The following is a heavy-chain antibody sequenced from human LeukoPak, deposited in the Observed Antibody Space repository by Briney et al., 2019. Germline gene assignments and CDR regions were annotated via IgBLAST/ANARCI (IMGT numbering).Heavy chain of an antibody. Sequence: GGSLRLSCAASGFTFSDFVMSWVRQAPGKGLEWVSYISSSGGTIHYADSVKGRFTVSRDNAKNSVYLQMNSLRAEDTAVYYCARDYSDSSGYSNDFWGQGTLVTVSS. CDR3: ARDYSDSSGYSNDF. CDR2: ISSSGGTI. CDR1: GFTFSDFV. J-gene: IGHJ4*02. V-gene: IGHV3-11*01. D-gene: IGHD3-22*01.